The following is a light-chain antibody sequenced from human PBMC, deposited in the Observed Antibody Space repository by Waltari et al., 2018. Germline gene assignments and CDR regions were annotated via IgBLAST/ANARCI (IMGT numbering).Light chain of an antibody. J-gene: IGLJ2*01. CDR2: AVS. CDR1: SSDVGNYKR. CDR3: SSYAGSSKGV. Sequence: QSALTQPASVSGSPGQSITISCTGTSSDVGNYKRVSWYQQHPGKAPKLMIYAVSNRPSGVCVLFSGARAGDMAALTISGIQPEDEAAYFCSSYAGSSKGVFGGGTKVTVL. V-gene: IGLV2-23*02.